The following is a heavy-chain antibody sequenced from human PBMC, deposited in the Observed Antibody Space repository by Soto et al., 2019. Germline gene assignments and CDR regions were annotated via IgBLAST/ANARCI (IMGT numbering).Heavy chain of an antibody. CDR1: GGTFSSYA. J-gene: IGHJ6*02. Sequence: QVQLVQSGAEVKKPGSSVKVSCKASGGTFSSYAISWVRQAPGQGLEWMGGIIPIFGTANYAQKFQGRVTITEDESTSTAYMELGSLRSEDSAVYYCARGDCSSTSCYEYYYYYGMDVWGQGTTVTVSS. D-gene: IGHD2-2*01. V-gene: IGHV1-69*01. CDR2: IIPIFGTA. CDR3: ARGDCSSTSCYEYYYYYGMDV.